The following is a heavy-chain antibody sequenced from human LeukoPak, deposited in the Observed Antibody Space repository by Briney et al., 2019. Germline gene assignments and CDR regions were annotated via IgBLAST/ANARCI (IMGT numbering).Heavy chain of an antibody. Sequence: GGSLRLSCVASGLTFSGYGIHWVRQAPGKGLEWVSFIQYDAIDKYYADSMKGRFTISRDNSKNTLYLQMNSLRTEDTAVHYCLPRGSIGGEFSGYWGQGTLVTVSS. CDR3: LPRGSIGGEFSGY. CDR2: IQYDAIDK. CDR1: GLTFSGYG. J-gene: IGHJ4*02. V-gene: IGHV3-30*02. D-gene: IGHD3-10*01.